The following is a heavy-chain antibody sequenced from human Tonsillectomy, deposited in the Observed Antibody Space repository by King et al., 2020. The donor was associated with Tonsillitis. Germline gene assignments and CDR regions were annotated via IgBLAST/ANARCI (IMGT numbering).Heavy chain of an antibody. D-gene: IGHD2-2*01. CDR2: MSDDGSNK. CDR3: ARDTGLGHVLPGGFDI. Sequence: VQLVESGGGVVQPGRSLRLSCAASGFTFSSFAMHWVRQAPGKGLEWVAVMSDDGSNKYYAESVKGRFTISRDTSKNTLYVQMNSLRPEDTAVYYCARDTGLGHVLPGGFDIWGQGTMVTVSS. V-gene: IGHV3-30-3*01. CDR1: GFTFSSFA. J-gene: IGHJ3*02.